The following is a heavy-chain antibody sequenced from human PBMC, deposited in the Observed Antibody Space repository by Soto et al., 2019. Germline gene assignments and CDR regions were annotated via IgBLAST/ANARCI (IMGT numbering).Heavy chain of an antibody. CDR3: ARDGIQYYYGMDV. D-gene: IGHD2-8*01. CDR2: INHSGST. CDR1: GGSISGYY. V-gene: IGHV4-34*01. J-gene: IGHJ6*02. Sequence: QVQLQESGPGLVKPSETLSLTCTVSGGSISGYYWSWIRQPPGKGLEWIGEINHSGSTNYNPSLKSRVTISVDTSKNQFSLKLSSVTAADTAVYYCARDGIQYYYGMDVWGQGTTVTVSS.